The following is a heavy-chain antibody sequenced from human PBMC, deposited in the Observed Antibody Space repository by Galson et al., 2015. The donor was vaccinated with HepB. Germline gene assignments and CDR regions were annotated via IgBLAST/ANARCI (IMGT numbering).Heavy chain of an antibody. CDR1: GYTFTSYG. Sequence: SVKVSCKASGYTFTSYGISWVRQAPGQGLEWMGWISAYNGNTNYAQKLQGRVTMTTDTSTSTAYMELRSLRSDDTAVYYCARDLVYSSGWWFFDYWGQGILVTVSS. D-gene: IGHD6-19*01. CDR2: ISAYNGNT. CDR3: ARDLVYSSGWWFFDY. J-gene: IGHJ4*02. V-gene: IGHV1-18*04.